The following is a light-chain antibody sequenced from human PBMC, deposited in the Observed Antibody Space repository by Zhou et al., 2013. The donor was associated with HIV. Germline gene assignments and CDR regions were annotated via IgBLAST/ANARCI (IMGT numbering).Light chain of an antibody. V-gene: IGKV3-20*01. CDR2: GAS. J-gene: IGKJ4*01. CDR1: QSLSSNY. Sequence: PGERATLSCRASQSLSSNYVAWYQQKSGQAPRLLIYGASTRATGIPDRFSGTGSGTDFTLTISRLEPEDSAAYYCLQYGRSLTFGGGTKVEIK. CDR3: LQYGRSLT.